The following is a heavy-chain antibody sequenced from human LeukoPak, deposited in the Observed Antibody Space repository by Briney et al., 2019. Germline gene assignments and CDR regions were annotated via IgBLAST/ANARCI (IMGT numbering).Heavy chain of an antibody. CDR3: VRSDDFWSGYYGY. V-gene: IGHV4-34*01. J-gene: IGHJ4*02. Sequence: SETLSLTCAVYGGSFSGYYWSWIRQPPGKGLEWIGEINHSGSTNYNPSLKSRVTISVDTSKNQFSLKLSSVTAADTAVYYCVRSDDFWSGYYGYWGQGTLVTVSS. D-gene: IGHD3-3*01. CDR2: INHSGST. CDR1: GGSFSGYY.